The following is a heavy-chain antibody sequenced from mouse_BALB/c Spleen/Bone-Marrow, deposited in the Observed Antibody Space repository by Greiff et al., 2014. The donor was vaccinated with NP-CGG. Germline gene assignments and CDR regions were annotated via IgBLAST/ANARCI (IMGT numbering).Heavy chain of an antibody. D-gene: IGHD2-10*02. CDR3: ARKYGDY. J-gene: IGHJ2*01. CDR2: IYPGDGET. Sequence: VMLVESGAELVRPGSSVKISCKASGYPFSSYWMNWVKQRPGQGLEWIGQIYPGDGETNYKGKFKGNATLTADKSSSTAYMQLISLTPEDSAVYFCARKYGDYWGQGTTLTVSS. V-gene: IGHV1-80*01. CDR1: GYPFSSYW.